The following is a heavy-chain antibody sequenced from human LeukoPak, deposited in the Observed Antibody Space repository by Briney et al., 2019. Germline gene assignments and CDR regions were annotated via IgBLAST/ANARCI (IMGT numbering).Heavy chain of an antibody. CDR2: IKTKADNYAT. CDR3: THPAYYYNVDV. D-gene: IGHD6-25*01. CDR1: GGSFSGYY. Sequence: ETLSLTCAVYGGSFSGYYWSWIRQPPGKGLEWVGRIKTKADNYATAYAASVKGRFTISRDDSTNTAYLQMNSLKTEDTAVYYCTHPAYYYNVDVWGKGTTVTVSS. V-gene: IGHV3-73*01. J-gene: IGHJ6*04.